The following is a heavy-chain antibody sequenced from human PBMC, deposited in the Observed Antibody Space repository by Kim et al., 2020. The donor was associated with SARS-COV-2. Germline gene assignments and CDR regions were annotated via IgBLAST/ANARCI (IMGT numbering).Heavy chain of an antibody. CDR3: ARQGTYYDFLTGTYYY. Sequence: SETLSLTCTVSGDSISSGSYYWGWIRQPPGKGLEWIGSIYYSGSTYYDPSLKSRVTISVDTSKNQFALKLSSVTAADTAVYYCARQGTYYDFLTGTYYY. D-gene: IGHD3-9*01. J-gene: IGHJ6*01. V-gene: IGHV4-39*01. CDR2: IYYSGST. CDR1: GDSISSGSYY.